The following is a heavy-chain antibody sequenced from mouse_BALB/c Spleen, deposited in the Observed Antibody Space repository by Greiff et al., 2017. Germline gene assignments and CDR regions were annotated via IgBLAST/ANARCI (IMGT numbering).Heavy chain of an antibody. CDR1: GYTFTDYN. V-gene: IGHV1S29*02. CDR3: ARKGDDYDEAWFAY. D-gene: IGHD2-4*01. J-gene: IGHJ3*01. Sequence: EVQLQQSGPELVKPGASVKISCKASGYTFTDYNMHWVKQSHGKSLEWIGYIYPYNGGTGYNQKFKSKATLTVDNSSSTAYMELRSLTSEDSAVYYCARKGDDYDEAWFAYWGQGTLVTVSA. CDR2: IYPYNGGT.